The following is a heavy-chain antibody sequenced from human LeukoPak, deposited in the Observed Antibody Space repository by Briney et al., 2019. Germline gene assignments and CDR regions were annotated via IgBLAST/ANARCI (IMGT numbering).Heavy chain of an antibody. CDR3: ARDCPPPLSSTSCSSFDY. CDR1: GFTFSSYG. J-gene: IGHJ4*02. Sequence: PGGSLRLSCAASGFTFSSYGMHWVRQAPGKGLEWVAVISYDGSNKYYADSVKGRFTISRDNSKNTLYLQMNSLRAEDTAVYYCARDCPPPLSSTSCSSFDYWGQGTLVTVSS. CDR2: ISYDGSNK. V-gene: IGHV3-30*19. D-gene: IGHD2-2*01.